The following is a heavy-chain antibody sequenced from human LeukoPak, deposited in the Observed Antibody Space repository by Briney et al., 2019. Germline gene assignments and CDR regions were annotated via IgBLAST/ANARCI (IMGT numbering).Heavy chain of an antibody. J-gene: IGHJ1*01. CDR3: TRNSGWYGLS. V-gene: IGHV3-23*01. Sequence: GGSLRLSCAASGFTFSSYAMSWVRQAPGKGLEWVSAISGSGGNTYYADSVKGRFTISRDNSNNTLFLHLNSLRGEDTAVYYCTRNSGWYGLSWGQGTLVTVSS. D-gene: IGHD6-19*01. CDR2: ISGSGGNT. CDR1: GFTFSSYA.